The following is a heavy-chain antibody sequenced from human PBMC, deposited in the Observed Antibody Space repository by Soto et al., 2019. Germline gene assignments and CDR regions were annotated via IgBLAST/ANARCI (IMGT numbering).Heavy chain of an antibody. CDR2: IYYSGST. CDR1: GGSISSSSYY. J-gene: IGHJ6*02. Sequence: SETLSLTCTVSGGSISSSSYYWGWIRQPPGKGLEWIGSIYYSGSTYYNPSLKSRVTISVDTSKNQFSLKLSSVTAADTAVYYCARSSITMGHGYYYGMDVWGQGPTVTVSS. D-gene: IGHD3-10*01. V-gene: IGHV4-39*01. CDR3: ARSSITMGHGYYYGMDV.